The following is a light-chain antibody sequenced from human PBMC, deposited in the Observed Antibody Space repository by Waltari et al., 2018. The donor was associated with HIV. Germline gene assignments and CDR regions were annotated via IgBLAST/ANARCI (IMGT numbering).Light chain of an antibody. CDR1: SSNTGSHA. CDR3: ATWEDSLNGWV. Sequence: QRVTLSCSGSSSNTGSHAVNWYQHLPGTAPKLLIYSNDQRPSGVPDRFSGSKSGASASLAISGLQSEDEGDYYCATWEDSLNGWVFGGGTKLTVL. J-gene: IGLJ3*02. CDR2: SND. V-gene: IGLV1-44*01.